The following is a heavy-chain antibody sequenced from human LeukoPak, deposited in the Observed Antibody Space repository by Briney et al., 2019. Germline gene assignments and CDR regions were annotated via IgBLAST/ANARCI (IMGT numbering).Heavy chain of an antibody. D-gene: IGHD6-13*01. CDR2: ICYDGSNK. V-gene: IGHV3-33*01. CDR3: ARGHIAAAGTGFDY. Sequence: PGGTQRLSCAASGFTFSSYGMHWVRQAPGKGLEWVAVICYDGSNKYYADSVKGRFTISRDNSKNTLYLQMNSLRAEDTAVYYCARGHIAAAGTGFDYWGQGTLVTVSS. J-gene: IGHJ4*02. CDR1: GFTFSSYG.